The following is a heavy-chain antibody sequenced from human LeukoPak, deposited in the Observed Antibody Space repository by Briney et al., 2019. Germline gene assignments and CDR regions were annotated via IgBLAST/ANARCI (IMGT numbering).Heavy chain of an antibody. CDR2: ISAYNGNT. D-gene: IGHD5-12*01. J-gene: IGHJ4*02. CDR3: ARGRDSGYDFIY. V-gene: IGHV1-18*01. CDR1: GYTFTSYD. Sequence: ASVKVSCMASGYTFTSYDISWVRQAPGQGLEWMGWISAYNGNTNYAQKFQGRVTMTRDTSTSTVYMELSSLRSEDTAVYYCARGRDSGYDFIYWGQGTLLTVSS.